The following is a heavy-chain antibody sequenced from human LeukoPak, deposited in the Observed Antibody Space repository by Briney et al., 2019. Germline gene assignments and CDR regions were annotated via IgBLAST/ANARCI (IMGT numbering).Heavy chain of an antibody. CDR3: AKPSPSNQYYDILTGYYDPNPIDY. CDR1: GFTFSSYA. V-gene: IGHV3-23*01. D-gene: IGHD3-9*01. J-gene: IGHJ4*02. CDR2: ISGSGGST. Sequence: GGSLRLSCAASGFTFSSYAMSWVRQAPGKGLEWVSAISGSGGSTYYADSVKGRFTISRDNSKNTLYLQMNSLRAEDTAVYYCAKPSPSNQYYDILTGYYDPNPIDYWGQGTLVTASS.